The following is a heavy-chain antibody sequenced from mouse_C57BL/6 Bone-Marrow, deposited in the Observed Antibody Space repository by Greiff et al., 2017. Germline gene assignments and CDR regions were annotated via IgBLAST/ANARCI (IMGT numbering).Heavy chain of an antibody. CDR1: GFTFSDYG. V-gene: IGHV5-15*01. D-gene: IGHD1-1*01. Sequence: EVKLMESGGGLVQPGGSLKLSCAASGFTFSDYGMAWVRQAPRKGPEWVAFISNLAYSIYYADTVTGRFTISRENAKNTLYLEMSSLRSEDTAMYYCARYYWNWYLDVWGTGTTVTVSS. CDR2: ISNLAYSI. J-gene: IGHJ1*03. CDR3: ARYYWNWYLDV.